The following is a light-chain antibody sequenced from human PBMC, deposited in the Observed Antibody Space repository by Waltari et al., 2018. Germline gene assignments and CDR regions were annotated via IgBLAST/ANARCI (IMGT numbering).Light chain of an antibody. CDR1: QDISNN. J-gene: IGKJ4*01. V-gene: IGKV1-33*01. CDR2: YAS. Sequence: DIQMTQSPSSLSASVGDRVTITCQASQDISNNLNWYQQKPGKAPKLLISYASTLEIGVPLRFSGSGSGTSFTFIISSLQPEDIAIYFCQQYDDFPLTFGGGTKIEIK. CDR3: QQYDDFPLT.